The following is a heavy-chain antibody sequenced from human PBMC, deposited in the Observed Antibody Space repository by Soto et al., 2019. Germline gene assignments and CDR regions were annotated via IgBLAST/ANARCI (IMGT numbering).Heavy chain of an antibody. CDR1: GGSISSYY. J-gene: IGHJ4*02. Sequence: PSETLSLTCTVSGGSISSYYWSWIRQPPGKGLEWIGYIYYSGSTNYNPSLKSRVTISVDTSKNQFSLKLSSVTAADTAVYYCARASGDYYDSSGYYGYWGQGTLVTVSS. D-gene: IGHD3-22*01. V-gene: IGHV4-59*01. CDR3: ARASGDYYDSSGYYGY. CDR2: IYYSGST.